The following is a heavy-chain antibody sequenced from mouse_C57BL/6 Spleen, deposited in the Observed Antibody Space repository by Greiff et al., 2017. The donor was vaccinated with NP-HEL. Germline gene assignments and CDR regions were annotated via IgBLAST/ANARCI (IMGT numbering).Heavy chain of an antibody. D-gene: IGHD1-1*01. CDR1: GFTFSDYY. CDR3: ARDRGLITTVVANWYFDV. V-gene: IGHV5-16*01. CDR2: INYDGSST. Sequence: EVKLVESEGGLVQPGSSMKLSCTASGFTFSDYYMAWVRQVPEKGLEWVANINYDGSSTYYLDSLKSRFIISRDNAKNILYLQMSSLKSEDTATYYCARDRGLITTVVANWYFDVWGTGTTVTVSS. J-gene: IGHJ1*03.